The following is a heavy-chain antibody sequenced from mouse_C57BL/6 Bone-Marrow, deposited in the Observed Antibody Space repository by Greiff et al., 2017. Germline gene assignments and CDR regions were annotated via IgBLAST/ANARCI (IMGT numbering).Heavy chain of an antibody. V-gene: IGHV1-80*01. CDR3: ASHGVDFFAY. CDR1: GYAFSSYW. CDR2: IYPGDGDT. D-gene: IGHD1-1*01. Sequence: VQPHQSFSSLFPPFSSFKISCKASGYAFSSYWMNWVKQRPGKGLEWIGQIYPGDGDTNYNGKFKGKATLTADKSSSTAYMQLSSLTSEDSAVYVCASHGVDFFAYWGQGTLVTVSA. J-gene: IGHJ3*01.